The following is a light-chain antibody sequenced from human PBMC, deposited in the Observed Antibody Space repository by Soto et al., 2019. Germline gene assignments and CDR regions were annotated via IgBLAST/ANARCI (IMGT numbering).Light chain of an antibody. CDR1: QSISSW. V-gene: IGKV1-5*01. CDR3: QQLNSYPQT. J-gene: IGKJ5*01. CDR2: DAS. Sequence: MRQSPSTLSVSPGERAILYCRASQSISSWLALYQQKPGKAPKLLIYDASSLESGVPSRFSGSGSGPDFTLTISSLQPEDSATYFCQQLNSYPQTFGQGTLLAIK.